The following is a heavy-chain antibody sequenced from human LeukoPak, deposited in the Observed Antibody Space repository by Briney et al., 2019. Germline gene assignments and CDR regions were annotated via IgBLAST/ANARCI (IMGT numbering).Heavy chain of an antibody. CDR1: GGSISSYY. CDR2: IYYSGST. J-gene: IGHJ4*02. D-gene: IGHD5-24*01. Sequence: SETLSLTCTVSGGSISSYYWSWIRQPPGKGLEWIGYIYYSGSTHYNPSLKSRVTISLDTSKNQFSLKLSSVTAADTAVYYCARDGEMATIENYFDYWGQGTLVTVSS. V-gene: IGHV4-59*12. CDR3: ARDGEMATIENYFDY.